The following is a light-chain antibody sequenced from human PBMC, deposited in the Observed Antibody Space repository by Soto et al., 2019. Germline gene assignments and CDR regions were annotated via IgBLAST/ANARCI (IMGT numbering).Light chain of an antibody. CDR1: QGIRKA. Sequence: AIQMTQSPSSLSASVGDRVTITCRASQGIRKALAGYQQKPGKAPKVLIFGASNLQSGVPSRFSGSGSGTAFTLTISSRQPEDFATYFCLQDHNYPLTVCVGTKVEIK. CDR2: GAS. J-gene: IGKJ4*01. V-gene: IGKV1-6*01. CDR3: LQDHNYPLT.